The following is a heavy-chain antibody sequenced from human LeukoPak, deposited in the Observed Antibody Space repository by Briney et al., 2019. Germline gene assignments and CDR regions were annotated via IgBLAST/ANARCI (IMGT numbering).Heavy chain of an antibody. D-gene: IGHD6-19*01. CDR1: GFTFSSYS. Sequence: PGGSLRLSCAASGFTFSSYSMNWVRQAPGKGLEWVSSISSSSSYIYYADSVKGRFTISRDNAKNSLYLQMNSLRAEDTAVYYCARSPVAGSSGRHDREGYWGQGTLVTVSS. CDR3: ARSPVAGSSGRHDREGY. V-gene: IGHV3-21*01. CDR2: ISSSSSYI. J-gene: IGHJ4*02.